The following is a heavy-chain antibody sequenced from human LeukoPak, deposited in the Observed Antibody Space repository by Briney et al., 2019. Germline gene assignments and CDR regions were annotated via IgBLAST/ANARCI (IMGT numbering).Heavy chain of an antibody. CDR1: GYTFTTYG. CDR3: AREYCSSSSCYMIDC. Sequence: ASVKVSCKASGYTFTTYGISWVRQAPGQGLEWMGWISAYNGHTNYAQKFQGRVTVTTDTSTSTAYMELRSLRSDDTAVYYCAREYCSSSSCYMIDCWGQGTLVTVSS. D-gene: IGHD2-2*02. V-gene: IGHV1-18*01. CDR2: ISAYNGHT. J-gene: IGHJ4*02.